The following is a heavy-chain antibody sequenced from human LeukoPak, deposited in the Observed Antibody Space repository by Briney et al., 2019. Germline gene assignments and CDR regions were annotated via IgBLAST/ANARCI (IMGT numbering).Heavy chain of an antibody. CDR2: INANRGGT. D-gene: IGHD2-2*01. CDR3: ARRYCSSTSCYYFDY. J-gene: IGHJ4*02. CDR1: GYTFTDYY. V-gene: IGHV1-2*02. Sequence: ASVKVSCKASGYTFTDYYMHWVRQAPGQGLEWMGWINANRGGTDYAQRFQGRVTMTRDTSITTAYMELSRLKSDDTAVYYCARRYCSSTSCYYFDYWGQGTLVTVSS.